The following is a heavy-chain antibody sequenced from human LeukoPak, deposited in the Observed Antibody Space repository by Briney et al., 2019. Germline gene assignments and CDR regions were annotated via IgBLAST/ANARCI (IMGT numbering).Heavy chain of an antibody. CDR2: IYYSGST. CDR3: AREAPWYSSSWYTEFDAFDI. D-gene: IGHD6-13*01. V-gene: IGHV4-59*01. CDR1: GGSFSSYY. J-gene: IGHJ3*02. Sequence: PSETLSLTCAVYGGSFSSYYWSWIRQPPGKGLEWIGYIYYSGSTNYNPSLKSRVTISVDTSKNQFSLKLRSVTAADTAVYYCAREAPWYSSSWYTEFDAFDIWGQGTMVTVSS.